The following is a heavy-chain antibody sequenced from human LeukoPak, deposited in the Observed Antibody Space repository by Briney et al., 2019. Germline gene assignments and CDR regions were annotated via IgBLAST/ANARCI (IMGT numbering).Heavy chain of an antibody. D-gene: IGHD2-2*01. V-gene: IGHV1-3*01. Sequence: ASVKVSCKASGYTFTNYAMNRVRQAPGQRLEWMGWINAGNGNTKSSQRFQDRVTITRETSASTAYMELNSLRSEDTAVYYCTRGIWSSHNKDYYFDYWGQGSLVTVSS. CDR2: INAGNGNT. CDR3: TRGIWSSHNKDYYFDY. J-gene: IGHJ4*02. CDR1: GYTFTNYA.